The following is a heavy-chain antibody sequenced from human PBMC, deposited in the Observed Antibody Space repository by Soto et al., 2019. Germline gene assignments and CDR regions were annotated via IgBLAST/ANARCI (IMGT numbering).Heavy chain of an antibody. CDR1: GYTFTSYG. D-gene: IGHD2-2*01. V-gene: IGHV1-18*01. Sequence: ASVKVFCKASGYTFTSYGISWVRQAPGQGLEWMGWISAYNGNTNYAQKLQGRVTMTTDTSTSTAYMELRSLRSDDTAVYYCARDRGYCSSTSCRAPDPWGQGTLVTVSS. CDR2: ISAYNGNT. CDR3: ARDRGYCSSTSCRAPDP. J-gene: IGHJ5*02.